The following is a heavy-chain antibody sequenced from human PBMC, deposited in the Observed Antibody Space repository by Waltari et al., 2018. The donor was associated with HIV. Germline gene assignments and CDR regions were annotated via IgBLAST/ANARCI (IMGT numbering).Heavy chain of an antibody. J-gene: IGHJ6*02. CDR2: INSDGSST. CDR3: ASGYSSSWRSDYYYYGMDV. V-gene: IGHV3-74*01. CDR1: GFTFSSYW. D-gene: IGHD6-13*01. Sequence: EVQLVESGGGLVQPGGSLRLSCSASGFTFSSYWIHWVPQAPGKGLGWVSRINSDGSSTSYADSVKGRFTISRDNAKNTLYLQMNSLRAEDTAVYYCASGYSSSWRSDYYYYGMDVWGQGTTVTVSS.